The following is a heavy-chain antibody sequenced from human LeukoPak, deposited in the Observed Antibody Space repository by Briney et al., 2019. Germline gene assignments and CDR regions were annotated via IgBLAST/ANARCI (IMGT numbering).Heavy chain of an antibody. CDR3: AKYSSSSNYYYGMDV. CDR2: ISGSGGST. V-gene: IGHV3-23*01. Sequence: GGSLRLSCAASGFTFSSYSMNWVRRAPGKGPEWVSGISGSGGSTYYADSVKGRFTISRDNSKNTQYLQMNSLRAEDTAVYYCAKYSSSSNYYYGMDVWGQGTTVTVSS. CDR1: GFTFSSYS. J-gene: IGHJ6*02. D-gene: IGHD6-6*01.